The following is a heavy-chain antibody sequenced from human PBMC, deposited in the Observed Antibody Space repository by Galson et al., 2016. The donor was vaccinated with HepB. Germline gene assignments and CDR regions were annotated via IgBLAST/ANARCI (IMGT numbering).Heavy chain of an antibody. CDR3: TTDSRMFYYDSSGYGYIYGMDV. CDR2: VKSKSDGGTT. D-gene: IGHD3-22*01. J-gene: IGHJ6*02. CDR1: ASTFSNAW. V-gene: IGHV3-15*01. Sequence: SLRLSCATSASTFSNAWMSWVRQAPGKGLEWVGRVKSKSDGGTTDYAAPVKGRFTISRDDSEKTLYLQMTSLKTEDTAVYYCTTDSRMFYYDSSGYGYIYGMDVWGQGTTVTVSS.